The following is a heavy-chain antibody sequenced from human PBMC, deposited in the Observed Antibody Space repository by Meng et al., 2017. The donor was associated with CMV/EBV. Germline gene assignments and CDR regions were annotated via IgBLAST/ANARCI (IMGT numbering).Heavy chain of an antibody. V-gene: IGHV1-2*02. Sequence: ASVKVSCKASGYTFTGYYMHWVRQAPGQGLEWMGWINPNSGGTNYAQKFQGRVTMTRDTSISTAHMELSRLRSDDTAVYYCARESAGGEYYFDYWGQGTLVTVSS. CDR1: GYTFTGYY. J-gene: IGHJ4*02. CDR2: INPNSGGT. D-gene: IGHD3-16*01. CDR3: ARESAGGEYYFDY.